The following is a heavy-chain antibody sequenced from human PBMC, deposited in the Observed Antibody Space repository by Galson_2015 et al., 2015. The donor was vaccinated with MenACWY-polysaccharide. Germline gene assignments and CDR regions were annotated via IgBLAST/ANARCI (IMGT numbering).Heavy chain of an antibody. J-gene: IGHJ3*01. CDR1: GFTFSTYA. D-gene: IGHD1-14*01. CDR2: ISSSGGNT. V-gene: IGHV3-23*01. CDR3: ARQSARRYSAALDF. Sequence: SLRLSCAASGFTFSTYAMNWVRQAPGKGLEWVSTISSSGGNTSYADSVKGRFTISRDNSKNTLYLQMNSLRAEDTAVYYCARQSARRYSAALDFWGQGTMVTVSS.